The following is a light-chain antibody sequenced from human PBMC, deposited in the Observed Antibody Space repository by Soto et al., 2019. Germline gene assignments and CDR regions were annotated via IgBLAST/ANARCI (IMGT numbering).Light chain of an antibody. CDR2: DAS. CDR3: QQSYRTPYT. J-gene: IGKJ5*01. CDR1: QGISTY. Sequence: DMQMTQSPSSLSASVGDRVTITCRPRQGISTYLVWYQQRQGRAPKLIIYDASSLLSGVPSRFSGSGSGTDFTLTISSLQPEDFATYYCQQSYRTPYTFGQGTRLEIK. V-gene: IGKV1-39*01.